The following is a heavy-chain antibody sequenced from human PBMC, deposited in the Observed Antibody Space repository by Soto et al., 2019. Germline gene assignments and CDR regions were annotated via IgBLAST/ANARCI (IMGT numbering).Heavy chain of an antibody. D-gene: IGHD2-15*01. CDR3: ARAGGGSFVNVLLEYYFDY. CDR1: GYTFTSYG. J-gene: IGHJ4*02. Sequence: GASVKVSCKASGYTFTSYGISWVRQAPGQGLEWMGRISAYNGNTNYAQKLQGRVTMTTDTSTSTAYMELRSLRSDDTAVYYCARAGGGSFVNVLLEYYFDYCGQGRLVTVSS. V-gene: IGHV1-18*01. CDR2: ISAYNGNT.